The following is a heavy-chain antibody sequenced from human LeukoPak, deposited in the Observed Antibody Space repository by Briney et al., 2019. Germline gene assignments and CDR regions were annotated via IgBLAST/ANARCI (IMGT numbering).Heavy chain of an antibody. CDR3: ATSSSGSYNY. CDR2: ISAYNGNT. D-gene: IGHD1-26*01. Sequence: GASVKVSCKASGGTFSSYAISWVRQAPGQGLEWMGWISAYNGNTNYAQKLQGRVTMTEDTSTDTAYMELSSLRSGDTAVYYCATSSSGSYNYWGQGTLVTVSS. V-gene: IGHV1-18*01. CDR1: GGTFSSYA. J-gene: IGHJ4*02.